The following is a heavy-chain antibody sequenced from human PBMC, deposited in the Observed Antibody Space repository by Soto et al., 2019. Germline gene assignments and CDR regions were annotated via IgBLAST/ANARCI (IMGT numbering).Heavy chain of an antibody. Sequence: SQTLSLTCTVSGGSVSNSSYYWSWIRQPPGKGLEWIGYIYYSGSTNYDASLRSRVTISVDTLKNQFSLKLSSVTAADTAVYYCARHGCSGDSCPIQHWGQGTLVTVSS. J-gene: IGHJ1*01. CDR2: IYYSGST. CDR3: ARHGCSGDSCPIQH. D-gene: IGHD2-15*01. CDR1: GGSVSNSSYY. V-gene: IGHV4-61*01.